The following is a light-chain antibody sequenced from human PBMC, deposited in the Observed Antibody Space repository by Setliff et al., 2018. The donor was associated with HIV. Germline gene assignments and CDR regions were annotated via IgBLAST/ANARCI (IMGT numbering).Light chain of an antibody. V-gene: IGLV2-14*01. Sequence: LTQPASVSGSPGQSIAISCTGTSSDVGGYNYVSWYQQHPGKAPQLMIYEVSNRPSGVSNRFSGSKSGNTASLTISGLQAEDEADYYCSSFTSSSTYVFGSGTKV. J-gene: IGLJ1*01. CDR3: SSFTSSSTYV. CDR1: SSDVGGYNY. CDR2: EVS.